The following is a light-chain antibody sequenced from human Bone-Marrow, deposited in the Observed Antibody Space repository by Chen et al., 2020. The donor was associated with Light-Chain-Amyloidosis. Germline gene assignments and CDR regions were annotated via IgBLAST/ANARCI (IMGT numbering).Light chain of an antibody. J-gene: IGLJ2*01. CDR1: STDVGGYIY. CDR3: SSYTSSRTLVL. CDR2: DVN. Sequence: QSALTQPASVSGSPGQSITISCTGTSTDVGGYIYVSWYQQHPGKAPKLILFDVNNRPSGVSHRFSGTKSGNTASLTISGLQAEDEADYYCSSYTSSRTLVLFGGGTKLTVL. V-gene: IGLV2-14*03.